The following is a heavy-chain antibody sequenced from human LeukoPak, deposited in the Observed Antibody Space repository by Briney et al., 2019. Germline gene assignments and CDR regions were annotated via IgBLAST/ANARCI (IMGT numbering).Heavy chain of an antibody. CDR3: AGDHVLYSDEYY. J-gene: IGHJ4*02. D-gene: IGHD2-8*01. V-gene: IGHV3-48*01. CDR1: GFTFSSYR. Sequence: GGPLRLSGAVLGFTFSSYRMDWCRQSPGKALGGFSYIISSSSTIYYADSVKGRFTIPRDNATNSLYLQMNSLTAEDTAVYYCAGDHVLYSDEYYWCRGTLVIVSS. CDR2: IISSSSTI.